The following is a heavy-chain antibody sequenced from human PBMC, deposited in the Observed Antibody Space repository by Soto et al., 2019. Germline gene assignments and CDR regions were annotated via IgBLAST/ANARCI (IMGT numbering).Heavy chain of an antibody. J-gene: IGHJ4*02. V-gene: IGHV1-18*01. CDR2: ISAYNGNT. Sequence: ASVKVSCKASGYTFTNFGISWVRQAPGQGLEWMGWISAYNGNTNYAQNFQGRVTMTTDTSTSTAYMELRSLISDDTAVYYCARAGTPIDYWGQGTLVTVSS. CDR1: GYTFTNFG. CDR3: ARAGTPIDY. D-gene: IGHD3-10*01.